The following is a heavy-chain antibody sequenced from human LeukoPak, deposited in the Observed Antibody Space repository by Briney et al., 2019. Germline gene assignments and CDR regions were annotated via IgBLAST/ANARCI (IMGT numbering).Heavy chain of an antibody. CDR1: GGSISSGGYY. V-gene: IGHV4-39*07. CDR2: IIHSGRT. J-gene: IGHJ4*02. D-gene: IGHD2-8*02. CDR3: ARGILVVVYATFDY. Sequence: SETLSLTCTVSGGSISSGGYYWNWIRQSPGKGLEWIGEIIHSGRTNYNPSLESRVTISVDTSKNQFSLNLRSVTAADTAVYYCARGILVVVYATFDYWGQGTLVTVSS.